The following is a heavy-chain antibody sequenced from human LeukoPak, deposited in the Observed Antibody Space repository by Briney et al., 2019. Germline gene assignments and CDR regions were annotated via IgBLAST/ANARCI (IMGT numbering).Heavy chain of an antibody. D-gene: IGHD3-10*01. J-gene: IGHJ4*02. CDR1: GFTFSSYA. CDR3: ARDSESFFIGGGTFDY. CDR2: ISYDGSNK. V-gene: IGHV3-30*04. Sequence: QPGRSLRLSCAASGFTFSSYAMHWVRQAPGKGLEWVAVISYDGSNKYYADSVKGRFTISRDNSKNTLYLQMNSLRAEDTAVYYCARDSESFFIGGGTFDYWGQGTLVTVSS.